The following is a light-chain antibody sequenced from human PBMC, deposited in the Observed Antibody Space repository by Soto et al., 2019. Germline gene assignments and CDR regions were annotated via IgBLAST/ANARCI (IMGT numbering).Light chain of an antibody. CDR1: QSISSW. Sequence: DIQMTQGPCTLSAAVGDIVNITCRASQSISSWLAWYQQKPGKAPKLLIYDASSLESGVPSRFSGSGSGTEFTLTISSLQPEEWSVHYCQTYETYSRFGQGTEVDI. CDR2: DAS. J-gene: IGKJ1*01. V-gene: IGKV1-5*01. CDR3: QTYETYSR.